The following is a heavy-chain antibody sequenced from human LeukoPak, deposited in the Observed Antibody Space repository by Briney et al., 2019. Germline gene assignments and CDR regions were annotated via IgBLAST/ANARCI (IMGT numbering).Heavy chain of an antibody. CDR1: GFTVSNSY. Sequence: GGSLRLSCAASGFTVSNSYMAWVRQAPGKGLEWASIMYIGGNTFHAASVRGRFTISRDTSKNTLDLQMNSLTAEDTGVYYCAGGYCFNNKCPFAFDFWGQGTLATVSS. J-gene: IGHJ4*02. D-gene: IGHD2-15*01. CDR3: AGGYCFNNKCPFAFDF. CDR2: MYIGGNT. V-gene: IGHV3-53*05.